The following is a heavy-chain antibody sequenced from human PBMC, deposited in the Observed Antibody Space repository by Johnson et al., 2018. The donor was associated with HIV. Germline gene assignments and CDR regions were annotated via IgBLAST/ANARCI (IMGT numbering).Heavy chain of an antibody. D-gene: IGHD3-10*02. CDR2: ISSNGGST. CDR3: ANDVWGHSPGAFDI. Sequence: QVQLVESGGGVAQPGRSLRLSCAASGFTFSSYAMHWVRQAPGKGLQYVSAISSNGGSTGYADSVKGRFTISRDNAKNSLYLQMNRLRAEDTALYYCANDVWGHSPGAFDIWGQGTMVTVSS. V-gene: IGHV3-64*04. CDR1: GFTFSSYA. J-gene: IGHJ3*02.